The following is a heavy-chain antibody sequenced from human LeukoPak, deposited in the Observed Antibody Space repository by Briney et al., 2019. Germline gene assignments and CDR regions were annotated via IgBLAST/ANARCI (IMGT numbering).Heavy chain of an antibody. CDR2: INPNSGGT. CDR3: ARAALGYYDSSGYFFDY. V-gene: IGHV1-2*02. CDR1: GYTFTGYY. J-gene: IGHJ4*02. D-gene: IGHD3-22*01. Sequence: ASVKVSCKASGYTFTGYYMHWVRQAPGQGLEWMGWINPNSGGTNYAQKFQGRVTMTRDTSISTAYMELSRLRSDDTAVYYCARAALGYYDSSGYFFDYWGQGTLVTVSS.